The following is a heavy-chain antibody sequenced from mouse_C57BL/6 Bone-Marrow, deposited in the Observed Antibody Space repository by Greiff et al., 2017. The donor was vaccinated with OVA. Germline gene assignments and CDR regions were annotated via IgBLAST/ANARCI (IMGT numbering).Heavy chain of an antibody. D-gene: IGHD2-3*01. J-gene: IGHJ3*01. CDR2: IYPGDGDT. V-gene: IGHV1-82*01. CDR1: GYAFSSSW. Sequence: VKLQQSGPELVKPGASVKISCKASGYAFSSSWMNWVKQRPGKGLEWIGRIYPGDGDTNYNGKFKGKATLTADKSSSTAYMQLSGLTSEDSAVYFCATYDGYQFAYWGQGTLVTVSA. CDR3: ATYDGYQFAY.